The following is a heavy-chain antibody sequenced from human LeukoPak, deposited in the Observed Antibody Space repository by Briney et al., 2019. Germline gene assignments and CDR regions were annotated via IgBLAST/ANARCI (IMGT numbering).Heavy chain of an antibody. Sequence: PSETLCLTCAVSGGSISSSKWWSWVRQPPGKGLEWIGEINDSGSTNCNPSLKSRVTISVDKSKNQISLNVGSVTAADTAVYYCARWLIDWGQGTLVTVSS. V-gene: IGHV4-4*02. CDR1: GGSISSSKW. J-gene: IGHJ4*02. D-gene: IGHD3-22*01. CDR2: INDSGST. CDR3: ARWLID.